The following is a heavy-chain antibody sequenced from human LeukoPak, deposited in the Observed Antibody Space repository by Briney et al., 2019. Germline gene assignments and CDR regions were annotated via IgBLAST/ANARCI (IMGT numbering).Heavy chain of an antibody. D-gene: IGHD6-13*01. CDR1: GFTFSSYS. J-gene: IGHJ4*02. CDR3: ARTSSSSFDY. Sequence: GGSLRLSCAASGFTFSSYSMNWVRQAPGKGLEWVSSISSSSSYIYYADSAKGRFTISRDNAKNSLYLQMNSLRAEDTAVHYCARTSSSSFDYWGQGTLVTVSS. CDR2: ISSSSSYI. V-gene: IGHV3-21*01.